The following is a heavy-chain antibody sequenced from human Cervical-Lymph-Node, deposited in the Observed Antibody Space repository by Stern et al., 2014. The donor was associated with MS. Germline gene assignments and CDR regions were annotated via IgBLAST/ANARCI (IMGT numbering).Heavy chain of an antibody. Sequence: VQLVESGGGVVQPGRSLRLSCAASGFTFSSYAMHWVRQAPGKGLEWVAGISYEGSNKYYADSVKGRFTISRDNSKNTLYLQMNSLRAEDTAVYYCARTYYYGSGSQKDYYGMDVWGQGTTVTVSS. CDR3: ARTYYYGSGSQKDYYGMDV. V-gene: IGHV3-30-3*01. CDR2: ISYEGSNK. D-gene: IGHD3-10*01. CDR1: GFTFSSYA. J-gene: IGHJ6*02.